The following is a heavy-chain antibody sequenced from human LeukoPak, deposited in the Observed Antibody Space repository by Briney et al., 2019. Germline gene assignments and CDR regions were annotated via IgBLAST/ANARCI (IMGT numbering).Heavy chain of an antibody. V-gene: IGHV2-5*02. CDR1: GFSLRSAGVG. Sequence: SGPTLVKPTQTLTLTCTFSGFSLRSAGVGVGWIRQPPGKALEWLALIYWDNNKLYNPSLKSRLTITKDTSKNQVVLTMTNMDPVDTATYYCSHYGDYRFLYYFDHWGQGTLVTVSP. J-gene: IGHJ4*02. CDR3: SHYGDYRFLYYFDH. CDR2: IYWDNNK. D-gene: IGHD4-17*01.